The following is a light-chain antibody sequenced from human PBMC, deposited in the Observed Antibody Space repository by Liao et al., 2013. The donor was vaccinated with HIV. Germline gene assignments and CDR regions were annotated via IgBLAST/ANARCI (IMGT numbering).Light chain of an antibody. CDR1: KLGDTY. Sequence: SYELTQSPSVSVSPGQTANITCSGDKLGDTYACWYQQRPGQSPVLVIYQDSRRPLGIPERFSGSNSENTGTLTISGTQAVDEAVYYCQAWDRDTALFGGGTKLTVL. CDR3: QAWDRDTAL. CDR2: QDS. J-gene: IGLJ2*01. V-gene: IGLV3-1*01.